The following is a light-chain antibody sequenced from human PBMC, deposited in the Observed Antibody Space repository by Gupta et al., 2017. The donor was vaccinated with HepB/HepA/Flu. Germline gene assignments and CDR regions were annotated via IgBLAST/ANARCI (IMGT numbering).Light chain of an antibody. V-gene: IGLV3-19*01. CDR1: SLRSYY. Sequence: SSELTQDPAVSVALGQTVRITCQGDSLRSYYASWYQQKPGQDPVLVIVVKNNRPSGIPDRFACSSSGKKDSSTLTGAQAEDEADDDCNYQASRRNQYVFGGGTKMTVL. J-gene: IGLJ2*01. CDR3: NYQASRRNQYV. CDR2: VKN.